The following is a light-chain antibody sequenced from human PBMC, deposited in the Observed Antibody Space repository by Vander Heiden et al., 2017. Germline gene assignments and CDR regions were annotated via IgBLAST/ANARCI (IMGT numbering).Light chain of an antibody. Sequence: IQLTQSPSPLSASVGDRVTITCRASHSISSYLDWYQQKPGKAPKLLIYAASSMQSGVPSRFSGSGSGTDFTLTISSLQPEDFAAYYCQQNYSTPRTFGQGTKVEIK. CDR1: HSISSY. J-gene: IGKJ1*01. CDR2: AAS. CDR3: QQNYSTPRT. V-gene: IGKV1-39*01.